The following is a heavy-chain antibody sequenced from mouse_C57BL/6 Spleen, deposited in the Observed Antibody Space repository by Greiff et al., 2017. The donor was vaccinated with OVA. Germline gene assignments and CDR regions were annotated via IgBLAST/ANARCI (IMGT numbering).Heavy chain of an antibody. J-gene: IGHJ1*03. CDR1: GFTFSSYT. D-gene: IGHD4-1*01. Sequence: EVKLVESGGGLVKPGGSLKLSCAASGFTFSSYTMSWVRQTPEKRLEWVATISGGGGNTYYPDSVKGRFTISRDNAKNTLYLQMSSRRSEDTALYYCARLGRGGYFDVWGTGTTVTVSS. V-gene: IGHV5-9*01. CDR3: ARLGRGGYFDV. CDR2: ISGGGGNT.